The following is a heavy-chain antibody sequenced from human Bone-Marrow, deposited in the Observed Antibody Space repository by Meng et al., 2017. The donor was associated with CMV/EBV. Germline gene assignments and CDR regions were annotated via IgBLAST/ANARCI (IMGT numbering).Heavy chain of an antibody. CDR2: ISGSGNTI. CDR3: ARDNPARRQKVYAKGVDS. Sequence: GESLKISCEVSGFTFTDSSMNWIRQAPGKGLEGISYISGSGNTIYDADSVKGRFTISRDNAKNSLYLQMNNLRAEDTAVYYCARDNPARRQKVYAKGVDSWGQGTLVTVSS. V-gene: IGHV3-48*04. D-gene: IGHD2-8*01. J-gene: IGHJ4*02. CDR1: GFTFTDSS.